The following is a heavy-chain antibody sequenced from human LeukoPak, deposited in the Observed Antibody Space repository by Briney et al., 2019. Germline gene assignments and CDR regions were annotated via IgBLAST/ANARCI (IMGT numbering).Heavy chain of an antibody. CDR1: GYTFTSYY. Sequence: GASVKVSCKASGYTFTSYYMHWVRQAPGQGLEWMGIINPSGGSTNYAQKFQGRVTMTRDTSISTAYMELSRLRSDDTAVYYCAREPVLLWFGELKNWFDPWGQGTLVTVSS. CDR3: AREPVLLWFGELKNWFDP. V-gene: IGHV1-46*01. CDR2: INPSGGST. D-gene: IGHD3-10*01. J-gene: IGHJ5*02.